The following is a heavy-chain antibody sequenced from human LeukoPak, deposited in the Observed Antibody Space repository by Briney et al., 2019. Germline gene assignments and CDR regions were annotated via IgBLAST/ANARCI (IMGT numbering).Heavy chain of an antibody. Sequence: SETLSLTCTVSGGSISSYYWCWIRQPPGKGLEWIGNIYYSGSTNYNPSLKSRVTISVDTSKNQFSLKLSSVTAADTAVYYCTRGSIAYYYMGVWGKGATVTISS. CDR2: IYYSGST. D-gene: IGHD3-22*01. CDR3: TRGSIAYYYMGV. CDR1: GGSISSYY. J-gene: IGHJ6*03. V-gene: IGHV4-59*01.